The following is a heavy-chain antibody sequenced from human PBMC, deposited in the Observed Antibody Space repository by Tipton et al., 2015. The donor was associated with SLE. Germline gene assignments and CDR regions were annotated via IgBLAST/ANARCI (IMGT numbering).Heavy chain of an antibody. CDR1: GGSISSYY. Sequence: TLSLTCPVSGGSISSYYWSWIRQPPGKGLEWIGYNYYSGGTNYNPPLKSRVTVSVDTSKNQFSLKLSSVTAADTAVYYCARETYYYDSSGSEQYAFDIWGQGTMVTVSS. D-gene: IGHD3-22*01. V-gene: IGHV4-59*01. CDR3: ARETYYYDSSGSEQYAFDI. CDR2: NYYSGGT. J-gene: IGHJ3*02.